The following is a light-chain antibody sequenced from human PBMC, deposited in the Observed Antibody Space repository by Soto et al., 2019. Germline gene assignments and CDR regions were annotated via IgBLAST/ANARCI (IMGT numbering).Light chain of an antibody. J-gene: IGKJ1*01. V-gene: IGKV3-20*01. CDR1: QSVSSSY. Sequence: EIVLTQSPGTLSLSPGERATLSCRASQSVSSSYLAWYQQKPGQAPRLLIYDASSRATGIPDRFSGSGSGTDFTLTINRLEPEDFAVYYCQQYGSSSTFGQGTKVEIK. CDR2: DAS. CDR3: QQYGSSST.